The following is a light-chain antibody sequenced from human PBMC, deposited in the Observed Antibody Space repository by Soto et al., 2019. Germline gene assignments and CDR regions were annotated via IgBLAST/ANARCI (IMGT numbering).Light chain of an antibody. V-gene: IGLV2-23*01. CDR3: CAYVGARSYV. Sequence: QSSLTQPASVSGSPGQSITISCTGTNNLVSWYQQHPGKAPKVVLYEGTKRPSGVSNRFSGSNSGSTASLTISGLQAEDEAHYFCCAYVGARSYVFGTGTKV. CDR2: EGT. J-gene: IGLJ1*01. CDR1: NNL.